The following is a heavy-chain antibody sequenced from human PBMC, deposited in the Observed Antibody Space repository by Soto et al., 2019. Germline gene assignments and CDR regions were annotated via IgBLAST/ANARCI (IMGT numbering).Heavy chain of an antibody. CDR1: GGSFSGYY. CDR2: INHSGST. Sequence: SETLSLTCAVYGGSFSGYYWTWIRQPPGTGLEWIGEINHSGSTNYNPSLKSRVTISVDTSKNQFSLKLSSVTAADTAVYYCARVWAYCGGDCYFWFDPWGQGTLVTVSS. J-gene: IGHJ5*02. D-gene: IGHD2-21*02. V-gene: IGHV4-34*01. CDR3: ARVWAYCGGDCYFWFDP.